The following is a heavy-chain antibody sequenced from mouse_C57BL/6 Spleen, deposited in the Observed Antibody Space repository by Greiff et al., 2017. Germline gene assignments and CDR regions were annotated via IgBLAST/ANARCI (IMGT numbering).Heavy chain of an antibody. Sequence: EVKLMESGGGLVKPGGSLKLSCAASGFPFSSYAMSWVRQTPEKRLEWVATISDGGSYTYYPDNVKGRFTISRDNAKNNLYLQMSHLKSEDTAMYYCARSLYDYASYWYFDVWGTGTTVTVSS. CDR2: ISDGGSYT. CDR1: GFPFSSYA. CDR3: ARSLYDYASYWYFDV. J-gene: IGHJ1*03. D-gene: IGHD2-4*01. V-gene: IGHV5-4*03.